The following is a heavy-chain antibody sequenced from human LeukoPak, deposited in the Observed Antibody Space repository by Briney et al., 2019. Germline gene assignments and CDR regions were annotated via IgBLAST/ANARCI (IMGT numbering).Heavy chain of an antibody. CDR1: GYSFTSYW. CDR2: IYPGDSNT. CDR3: ARPPLHGDAFDI. V-gene: IGHV5-51*01. J-gene: IGHJ3*02. Sequence: GESLKISCKGSGYSFTSYWSGGARPIPGKGLEWMGIIYPGDSNTRYSPSFQGQVTISADKSISTAYLQWSSLKASDTAMYYCARPPLHGDAFDIWGQGTMVTVSS.